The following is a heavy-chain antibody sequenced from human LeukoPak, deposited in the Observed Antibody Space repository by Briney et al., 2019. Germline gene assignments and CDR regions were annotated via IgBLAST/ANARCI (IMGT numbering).Heavy chain of an antibody. Sequence: ASVKVSCKASGYTFTSYDINWVRQATGQGLEWMGWMNPNSANTGYAQKFQGRVTMTRNTSISTAYMELSSLRSEDTAVYYCARADIVVVSAATDPYYYYGMDVWGQGTTVTVSS. J-gene: IGHJ6*02. D-gene: IGHD2-2*01. CDR1: GYTFTSYD. V-gene: IGHV1-8*01. CDR3: ARADIVVVSAATDPYYYYGMDV. CDR2: MNPNSANT.